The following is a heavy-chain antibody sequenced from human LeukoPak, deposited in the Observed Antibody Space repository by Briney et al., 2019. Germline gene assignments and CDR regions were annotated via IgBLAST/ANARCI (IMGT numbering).Heavy chain of an antibody. CDR1: GFTFSSYN. Sequence: PGGSLRLSCAASGFTFSSYNMNWVRQAPGKGLEWVSSISSTSSYVYYADSVKGRFTISRDNAKNSLYLQMNSLRAEDTAVYYCAKCVVLMVYAIDSAFDIWGQGTMVTVSS. CDR2: ISSTSSYV. D-gene: IGHD2-8*01. V-gene: IGHV3-21*04. J-gene: IGHJ3*02. CDR3: AKCVVLMVYAIDSAFDI.